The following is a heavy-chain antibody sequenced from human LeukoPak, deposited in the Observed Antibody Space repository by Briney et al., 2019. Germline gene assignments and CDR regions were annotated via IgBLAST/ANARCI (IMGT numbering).Heavy chain of an antibody. Sequence: GASVKVSCKASGYTFTSYYMHWVRQAPGQGLEWMGIINPSGGSTSYAQKFQGRVTMARDMSTSTVYMELSSLRSEDTAVYYCAREPTYGDYYMDVWGKGTTVTVSS. CDR1: GYTFTSYY. V-gene: IGHV1-46*01. CDR2: INPSGGST. CDR3: AREPTYGDYYMDV. J-gene: IGHJ6*03. D-gene: IGHD4-17*01.